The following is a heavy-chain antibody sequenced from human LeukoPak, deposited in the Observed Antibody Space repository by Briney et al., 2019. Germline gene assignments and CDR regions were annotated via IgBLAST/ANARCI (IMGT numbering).Heavy chain of an antibody. CDR2: ISSSSSYI. CDR1: GFTFSTYS. D-gene: IGHD2-2*01. CDR3: ARAGTCSSTSCDGGIEY. V-gene: IGHV3-21*06. Sequence: GGSLRLSCAASGFTFSTYSIIWVRQAPGRGLDWVSSISSSSSYIYYADSVKGRFTISRDNSKNLLYLQMDSLRVEDTAVYYCARAGTCSSTSCDGGIEYWGQGTLVTVSS. J-gene: IGHJ4*02.